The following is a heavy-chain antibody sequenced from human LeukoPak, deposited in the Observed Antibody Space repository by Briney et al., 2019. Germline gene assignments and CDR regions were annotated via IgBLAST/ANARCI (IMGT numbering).Heavy chain of an antibody. CDR1: GFNVRSNY. J-gene: IGHJ4*02. D-gene: IGHD5/OR15-5a*01. V-gene: IGHV3-53*01. Sequence: GGSLRLSCAVSGFNVRSNYMSWVRQAPGKGLEWVSVLHSSGDTYHADSVKGRFTISRDNSENTLYPQMNSLRAEDTAIYYCARGKVYYYYDYWGQGTLVTVSS. CDR3: ARGKVYYYYDY. CDR2: LHSSGDT.